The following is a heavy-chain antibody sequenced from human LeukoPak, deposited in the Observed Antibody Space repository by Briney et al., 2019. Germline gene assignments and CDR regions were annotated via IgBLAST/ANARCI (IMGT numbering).Heavy chain of an antibody. CDR2: IYYSGST. D-gene: IGHD3-22*01. CDR1: GGSISSSNYY. Sequence: SETLSLTCTVSGGSISSSNYYWGWIRQPPGKGLEWIGSIYYSGSTYYNPSLKSQVTIFVDTSKNQFSLKLSSVTAADTAVYYCATSYHYDSSGYRILDYWGQGTLVTVSS. J-gene: IGHJ4*02. CDR3: ATSYHYDSSGYRILDY. V-gene: IGHV4-39*01.